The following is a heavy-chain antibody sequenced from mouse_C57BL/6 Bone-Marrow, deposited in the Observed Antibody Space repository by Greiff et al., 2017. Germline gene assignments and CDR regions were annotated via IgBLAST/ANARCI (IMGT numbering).Heavy chain of an antibody. CDR1: GYSFTDYN. V-gene: IGHV1-39*01. D-gene: IGHD2-4*01. Sequence: EVQLQQPGPELVKPGASVKISCKASGYSFTDYNMNWVKQSNGQSLEWIGVINPNNGTTSYNQKFKGKATLTVDQSSSTAYMQLSSLTSEDSAVYYCARGYDYNDAVNYWCQGNSVTVSA. CDR3: ARGYDYNDAVNY. CDR2: INPNNGTT. J-gene: IGHJ4*01.